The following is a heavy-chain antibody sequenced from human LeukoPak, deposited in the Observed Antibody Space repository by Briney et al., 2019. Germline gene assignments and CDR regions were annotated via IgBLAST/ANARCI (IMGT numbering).Heavy chain of an antibody. CDR2: IYYSGST. V-gene: IGHV4-39*07. CDR3: ARERGIAVAGTGYFDY. CDR1: GGSISSSSYY. J-gene: IGHJ4*02. D-gene: IGHD6-19*01. Sequence: SETLSLTCTVSGGSISSSSYYWGWIRQPPGKGLEWIGSIYYSGSTYYNPSLKSRVTISVDTSKNQFSLKLSSVTAADTAVYYCARERGIAVAGTGYFDYWGQGTLVTVSS.